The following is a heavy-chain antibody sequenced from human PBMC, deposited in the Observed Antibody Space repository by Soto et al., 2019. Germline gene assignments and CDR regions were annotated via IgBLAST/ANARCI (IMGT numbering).Heavy chain of an antibody. J-gene: IGHJ6*02. Sequence: SVKVSCKASGGTFSSYAISWVRQAPGQGLEWMGGIIPIFGTANYAQKFQGRVTITADESTSTAYMELSSLRSEDTAVYYCARDLLGGSGSYYNLYGMDVWGQGTTVTVSS. V-gene: IGHV1-69*13. CDR1: GGTFSSYA. CDR3: ARDLLGGSGSYYNLYGMDV. D-gene: IGHD3-10*01. CDR2: IIPIFGTA.